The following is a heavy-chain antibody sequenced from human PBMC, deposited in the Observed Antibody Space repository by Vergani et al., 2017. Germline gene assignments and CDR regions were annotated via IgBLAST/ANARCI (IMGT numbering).Heavy chain of an antibody. CDR3: ARGQVPRVYYYYYDMDV. CDR1: GCTFSSYG. Sequence: QVQLVESGGGVVQPGRSLRLSCAASGCTFSSYGMHWVRQAPGKGLEWVAVISYDGSNKYYADSVKGRFTISRDNSKNTLYLQMNSLRAEDTAVYYCARGQVPRVYYYYYDMDVWGKGTTVTVSS. CDR2: ISYDGSNK. J-gene: IGHJ6*03. V-gene: IGHV3-30*03.